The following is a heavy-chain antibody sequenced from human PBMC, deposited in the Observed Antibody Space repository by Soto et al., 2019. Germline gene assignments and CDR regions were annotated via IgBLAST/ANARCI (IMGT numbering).Heavy chain of an antibody. V-gene: IGHV4-61*08. J-gene: IGHJ4*02. CDR1: GGSISSGGYY. Sequence: SETLSLTCTASGGSISSGGYYWSWIRQHPGKGLEWIGYIYYSGSTNYNPSLKSRVTISVDTSKNQFSLKLTSVTAADTAVYYCARDKITGLFDYWGQGTLVTVSS. D-gene: IGHD2-8*02. CDR3: ARDKITGLFDY. CDR2: IYYSGST.